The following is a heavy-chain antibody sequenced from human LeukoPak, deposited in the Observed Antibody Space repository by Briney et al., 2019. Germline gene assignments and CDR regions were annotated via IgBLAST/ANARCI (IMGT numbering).Heavy chain of an antibody. CDR2: ISSDSGTI. CDR3: ARDKGMTSGWYAARIDYYYGMDV. CDR1: GFTFSSYT. D-gene: IGHD6-13*01. Sequence: PGGSLRLSCAASGFTFSSYTMNWVRQAPGKGLEWVSHISSDSGTIYYADSVRGRFTISRDNAKNSLYLQMSSLRDEDTAVYYSARDKGMTSGWYAARIDYYYGMDVWGQGTTVTVSS. V-gene: IGHV3-48*02. J-gene: IGHJ6*02.